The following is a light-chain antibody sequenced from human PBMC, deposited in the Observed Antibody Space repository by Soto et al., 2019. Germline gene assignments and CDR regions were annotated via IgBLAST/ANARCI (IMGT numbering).Light chain of an antibody. V-gene: IGLV7-46*01. CDR3: LLSYSGARV. CDR1: TGAVTSGHY. Sequence: QAVVTQEPSLTVSPGGTVTLTGGSSTGAVTSGHYPYWFQQKPGQAPRTLMYDTSNKHSWTPARFSGSLLGGKAALTLSGAQPEDEAEYYCLLSYSGARVFGGGTKLTVL. CDR2: DTS. J-gene: IGLJ2*01.